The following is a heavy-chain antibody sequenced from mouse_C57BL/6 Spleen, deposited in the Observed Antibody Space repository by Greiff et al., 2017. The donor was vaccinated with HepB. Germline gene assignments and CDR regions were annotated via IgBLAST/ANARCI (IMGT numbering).Heavy chain of an antibody. CDR2: INPYNGGT. CDR3: ARRGIYYDYDVRLAY. Sequence: EVQLQQSGPVLAKPGASVKMSCKASGYTFTDYYMNWVKQSHGKSLEWIGVINPYNGGTSYNQKFKSKATLTVDKSSSTAYMELNSLTSEDSAVYYCARRGIYYDYDVRLAYWGQGTLVTVSA. V-gene: IGHV1-19*01. CDR1: GYTFTDYY. D-gene: IGHD2-4*01. J-gene: IGHJ3*01.